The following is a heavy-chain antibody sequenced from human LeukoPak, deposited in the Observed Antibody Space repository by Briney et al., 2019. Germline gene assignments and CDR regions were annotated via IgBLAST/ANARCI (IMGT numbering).Heavy chain of an antibody. CDR2: IYYSGST. J-gene: IGHJ4*02. Sequence: PSETLSLTCTVSGGSISSYYWSWIRQPPGKGLEWIGYIYYSGSTNYNPSLKSRVTISVDTSKSQFSLKLSSVTAADTAVYYCARGGGYYGSGSYLHWGQGTLVTVSS. D-gene: IGHD3-10*01. CDR1: GGSISSYY. V-gene: IGHV4-59*01. CDR3: ARGGGYYGSGSYLH.